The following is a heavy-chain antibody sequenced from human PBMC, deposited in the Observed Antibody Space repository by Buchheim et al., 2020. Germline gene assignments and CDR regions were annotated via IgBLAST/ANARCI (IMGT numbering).Heavy chain of an antibody. CDR1: GGSFSGYY. D-gene: IGHD6-13*01. Sequence: QVQLQQWGAGLLKPSETLSLTCAAYGGSFSGYYWSWIRQPPGKGLEWIGEINHSGSTNYNPSLKSRVTISVDTSKNQFSLKLSSVTAADTAVYYCARRAGYSSSWHLVAGWFQHWGQGTL. CDR3: ARRAGYSSSWHLVAGWFQH. J-gene: IGHJ1*01. V-gene: IGHV4-34*01. CDR2: INHSGST.